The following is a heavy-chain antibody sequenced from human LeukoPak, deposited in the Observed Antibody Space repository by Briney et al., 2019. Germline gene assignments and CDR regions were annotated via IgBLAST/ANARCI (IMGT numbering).Heavy chain of an antibody. V-gene: IGHV3-74*01. CDR2: LNSDGSTT. CDR1: GFPFSSHL. Sequence: PGGALRLSCAVSGFPFSSHLMHWVRHAPGKGLMWVSHLNSDGSTTTYADSVKGRFTISRDNAKNTLYLQMHSLRAEDTAVYYCAALPTSHSLDLWGQGTLVTVSS. CDR3: AALPTSHSLDL. D-gene: IGHD2-15*01. J-gene: IGHJ5*02.